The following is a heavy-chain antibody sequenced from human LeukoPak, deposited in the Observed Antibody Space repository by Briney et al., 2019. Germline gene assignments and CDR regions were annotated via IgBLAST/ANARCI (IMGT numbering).Heavy chain of an antibody. CDR3: AKDQAYCTGGNCYYYFYYLDV. D-gene: IGHD2-15*01. CDR1: GFTFSNYA. Sequence: GGSLRLSCAASGFTFSNYAMRWVRQAPGKGLEWVSGISGSGDSTYYADSVKGRFTISRDNSKDTLYLQMNSVRAEDTAVYYCAKDQAYCTGGNCYYYFYYLDVWGRGTTVTVSS. CDR2: ISGSGDST. J-gene: IGHJ6*03. V-gene: IGHV3-23*01.